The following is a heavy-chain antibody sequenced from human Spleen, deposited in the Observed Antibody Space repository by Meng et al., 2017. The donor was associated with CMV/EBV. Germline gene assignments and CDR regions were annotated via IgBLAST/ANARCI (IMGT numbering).Heavy chain of an antibody. Sequence: QVHLQQGGAGLLKPWETLSLTCAVYGGSFSGYYWSWIRQPPGKGLEWIGEINHSGSTNYNPSLKSRVTISVDTSKNQFSLKLSSVTAADTAVYYCARGPKGIAAVWGQGTLVTVSS. CDR1: GGSFSGYY. V-gene: IGHV4-34*01. CDR3: ARGPKGIAAV. D-gene: IGHD6-13*01. J-gene: IGHJ4*02. CDR2: INHSGST.